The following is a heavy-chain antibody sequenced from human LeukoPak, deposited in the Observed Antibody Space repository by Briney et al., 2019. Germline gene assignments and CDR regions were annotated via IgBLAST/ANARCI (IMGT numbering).Heavy chain of an antibody. CDR1: GFTFSIYG. V-gene: IGHV3-48*04. J-gene: IGHJ6*04. D-gene: IGHD3-10*02. CDR3: AELGITMIGGV. Sequence: GGSLRLSCAASGFTFSIYGMSWVRQAPGKGLEWVSYISSSGSTLYYADSVKGRFTISRDNAKNSLYLQMNSLRAEDTAVYYCAELGITMIGGVWGKGTTVTISS. CDR2: ISSSGSTL.